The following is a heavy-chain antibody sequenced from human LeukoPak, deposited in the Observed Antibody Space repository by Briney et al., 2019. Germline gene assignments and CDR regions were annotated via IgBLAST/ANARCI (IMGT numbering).Heavy chain of an antibody. CDR1: GFTFSNIA. J-gene: IGHJ4*02. CDR3: AKINGPILTGKLDC. D-gene: IGHD3-9*01. V-gene: IGHV3-23*01. CDR2: ISGSGEST. Sequence: GGSLRLSCAASGFTFSNIAMTWVRQAPGERLEWVSTISGSGESTYYADSLKGRFTISRDNSKNTVYLHMNSPRAEDTAVYYCAKINGPILTGKLDCWGQGTLVTVSS.